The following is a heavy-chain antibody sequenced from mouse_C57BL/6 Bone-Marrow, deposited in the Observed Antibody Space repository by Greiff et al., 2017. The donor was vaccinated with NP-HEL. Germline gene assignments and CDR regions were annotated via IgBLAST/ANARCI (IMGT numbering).Heavy chain of an antibody. Sequence: VQLQQSGAELARPGASVKLSCKASGYPFTSYGISWVKQRTGQGLEWIGEIYPRSGNTYYNEKFKGKATLTADKSSSTAYMELRSLTSEDSAVYFCARWGTTVVAPFAYWGQGTLVTVSA. D-gene: IGHD1-1*01. J-gene: IGHJ3*01. CDR2: IYPRSGNT. CDR3: ARWGTTVVAPFAY. V-gene: IGHV1-81*01. CDR1: GYPFTSYG.